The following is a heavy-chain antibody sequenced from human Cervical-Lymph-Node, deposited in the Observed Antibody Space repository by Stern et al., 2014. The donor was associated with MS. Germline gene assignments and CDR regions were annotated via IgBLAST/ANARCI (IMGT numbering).Heavy chain of an antibody. V-gene: IGHV1-2*05. CDR2: INPNSGGT. CDR3: ARSMQFGESYFDY. CDR1: GYTFTGYH. D-gene: IGHD3-10*01. J-gene: IGHJ4*02. Sequence: VQLVESGAEVKKPGASVKVSCKASGYTFTGYHLYWVRQAPGQGLEWMGRINPNSGGTTYAQKFQGRVIMTRDTSIGTAYMELSGLRSDDTGVYYCARSMQFGESYFDYWGQGTLVTVSS.